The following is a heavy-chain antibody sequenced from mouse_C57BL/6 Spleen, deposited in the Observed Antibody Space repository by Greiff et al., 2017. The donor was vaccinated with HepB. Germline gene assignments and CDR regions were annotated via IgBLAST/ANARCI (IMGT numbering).Heavy chain of an antibody. CDR1: GFTFSSYG. Sequence: EVKLMESGGDLVKPGGSLKLSCAASGFTFSSYGMSWVRQTPDKRLEWVATISSGGSYTYYPDSVKGRFTISRDNAKNTLYLQMSSLKSEDTALYYCARPRGSGYFDVWGTGTTVTVSS. CDR3: ARPRGSGYFDV. V-gene: IGHV5-6*01. J-gene: IGHJ1*03. CDR2: ISSGGSYT. D-gene: IGHD1-1*01.